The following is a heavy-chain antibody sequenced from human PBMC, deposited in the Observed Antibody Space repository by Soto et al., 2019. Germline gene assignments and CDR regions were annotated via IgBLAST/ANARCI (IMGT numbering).Heavy chain of an antibody. V-gene: IGHV3-30*18. J-gene: IGHJ4*02. D-gene: IGHD3-22*01. Sequence: GGSLRLSCAASGFTFSSYGMHWVRQAPGKGLAWVAVISYDGSNKYYADSVKGRFTISRDNSKNTLYLQMNSLRAEDTAVYYCAKDTYYYDSTGYYFDYWGQGTLVTVSS. CDR3: AKDTYYYDSTGYYFDY. CDR1: GFTFSSYG. CDR2: ISYDGSNK.